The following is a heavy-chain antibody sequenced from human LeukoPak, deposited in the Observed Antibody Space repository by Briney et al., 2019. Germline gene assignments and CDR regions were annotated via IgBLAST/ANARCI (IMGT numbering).Heavy chain of an antibody. V-gene: IGHV2-5*02. Sequence: SGPTLVKPTQTLTLTCTFSGFSLSTSGVGVGWIRQPPGKALEWLALIYWDDDKRYSPSLKSRLTITKDTSKNQVVLTMTNMDPVDTATYYCAHRGPGGWSNHFDHWGQGTLVTVSS. CDR3: AHRGPGGWSNHFDH. D-gene: IGHD2-15*01. CDR2: IYWDDDK. CDR1: GFSLSTSGVG. J-gene: IGHJ4*02.